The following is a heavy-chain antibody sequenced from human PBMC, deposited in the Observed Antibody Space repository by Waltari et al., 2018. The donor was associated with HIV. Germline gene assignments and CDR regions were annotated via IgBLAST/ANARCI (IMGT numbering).Heavy chain of an antibody. D-gene: IGHD1-1*01. CDR1: GFTFSSYW. Sequence: EVQLVESGGGLVQPGGSLRLSCAASGFTFSSYWMSWVRQATGKGLEWVANKKQDGMEKYYVDTVKCRFTISRDNAKNSLYLQRNSLRAEDTAVYYCARDNWNDGLDIWGQGTMVTVSS. CDR2: KKQDGMEK. V-gene: IGHV3-7*01. J-gene: IGHJ3*02. CDR3: ARDNWNDGLDI.